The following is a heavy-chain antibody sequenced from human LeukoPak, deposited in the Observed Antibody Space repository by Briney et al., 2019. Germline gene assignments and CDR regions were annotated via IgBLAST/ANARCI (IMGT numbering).Heavy chain of an antibody. CDR2: IRYDGSNK. Sequence: GGSLRLSRAPSGFTFNNCDMHWVRQAPGKGLEWVAFIRYDGSNKYYADSVKGRFTISRDNSKNTLYLQMNSLRAEDTAVYYCAKDRDYYYYMDVWGKGTTVTISS. J-gene: IGHJ6*03. CDR1: GFTFNNCD. CDR3: AKDRDYYYYMDV. D-gene: IGHD3-10*01. V-gene: IGHV3-30*02.